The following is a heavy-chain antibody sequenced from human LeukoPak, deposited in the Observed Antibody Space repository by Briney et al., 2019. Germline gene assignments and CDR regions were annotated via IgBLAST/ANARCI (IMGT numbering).Heavy chain of an antibody. D-gene: IGHD1-26*01. J-gene: IGHJ3*02. CDR3: AKVAGNDAFDI. V-gene: IGHV3-30*18. CDR1: GFTFSIYG. CDR2: ISYDGSNK. Sequence: GGSLRLSCAACGFTFSIYGMHWVRQAPGKGLEWVAVISYDGSNKYYADSVKGRFTISRDNSKNTLYLQMNSLRAEDTAVYYCAKVAGNDAFDIWGQGTMVTVSS.